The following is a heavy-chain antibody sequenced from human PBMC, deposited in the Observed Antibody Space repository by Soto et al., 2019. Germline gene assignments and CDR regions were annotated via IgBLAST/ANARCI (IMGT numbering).Heavy chain of an antibody. J-gene: IGHJ4*02. CDR2: ISSSSSYI. CDR3: SRDLGGGYRGYDNI. Sequence: EVQLVESGGGLVKPGGSLRLSCAASGFTFSSYSMNWVRQAPGKGREWVSSISSSSSYIYYADSVKGRFTISRDKANNSLYLQMNSLRAEATAVYYCSRDLGGGYRGYDNIWGQGTLVTVSS. D-gene: IGHD5-12*01. V-gene: IGHV3-21*01. CDR1: GFTFSSYS.